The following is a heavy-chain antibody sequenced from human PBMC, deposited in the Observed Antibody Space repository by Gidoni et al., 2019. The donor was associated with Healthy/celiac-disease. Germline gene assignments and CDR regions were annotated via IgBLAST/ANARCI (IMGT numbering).Heavy chain of an antibody. Sequence: QVQLVESGGGVVQPGRSLRLSCAASGFTFSSYAMHWVRQAPGKGIEWVAVISYDGSNKYYADSVKGRFTISRDNSKNTLYLQMNSLRAEDTAVYYCAREVAGYWYGGRGAFDIWGQGTMVTVSS. V-gene: IGHV3-30-3*01. CDR2: ISYDGSNK. CDR3: AREVAGYWYGGRGAFDI. CDR1: GFTFSSYA. D-gene: IGHD2-8*02. J-gene: IGHJ3*02.